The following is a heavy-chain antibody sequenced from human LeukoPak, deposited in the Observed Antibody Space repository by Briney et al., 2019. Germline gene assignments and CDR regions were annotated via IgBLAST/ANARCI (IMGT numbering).Heavy chain of an antibody. CDR1: GFTFSDYR. D-gene: IGHD2/OR15-2a*01. CDR3: ARDFYGSFDY. J-gene: IGHJ4*02. V-gene: IGHV3-48*02. CDR2: ITSRNRMI. Sequence: GGSLRLSCAASGFTFSDYRMVWRRQAPGKGLDWVSHITSRNRMIYFADSVKGRFTISRNNAKNSLHLQMINLRDEDTAVYYWARDFYGSFDYWGQGTLVTVSS.